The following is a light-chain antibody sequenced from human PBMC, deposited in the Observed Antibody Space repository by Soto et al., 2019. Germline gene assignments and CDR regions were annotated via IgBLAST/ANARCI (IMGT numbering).Light chain of an antibody. J-gene: IGLJ1*01. Sequence: QSALTQPASVSGSPGESITISCTGTNSDVAAYNFVSWYQQHPGKVPNLLIFDVSRRPSGVSDRFSGSKSGNTASLTISGLQSEDEGDYYCISYTRGSTHVVGSGTKLTVL. CDR3: ISYTRGSTHV. V-gene: IGLV2-14*03. CDR1: NSDVAAYNF. CDR2: DVS.